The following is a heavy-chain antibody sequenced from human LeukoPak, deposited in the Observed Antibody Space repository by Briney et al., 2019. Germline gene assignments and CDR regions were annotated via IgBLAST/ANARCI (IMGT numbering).Heavy chain of an antibody. D-gene: IGHD3-16*02. J-gene: IGHJ5*02. CDR1: GGSISSYY. Sequence: SETLSLTCTVSGGSISSYYWSWIRQPPGKGLEWIGYIYYSGSTNYNPSLKSRVTISVDTSKNQFSLKLTSLTAADTAVYYCARGYRWFDPWGQGTLVTVSS. CDR3: ARGYRWFDP. V-gene: IGHV4-59*01. CDR2: IYYSGST.